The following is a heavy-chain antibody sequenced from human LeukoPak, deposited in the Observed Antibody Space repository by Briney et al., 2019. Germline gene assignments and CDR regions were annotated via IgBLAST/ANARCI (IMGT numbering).Heavy chain of an antibody. CDR2: IYYSGST. CDR3: ARGSLDFWSGYYSYNWFDP. V-gene: IGHV4-59*12. CDR1: GGSISRYY. Sequence: SETLSLTCTVSGGSISRYYWNWIRHPPGKGLEWIGYIYYSGSTNYNPSLKSRVTISVDTSKNQFSLKLSSVTAADTAVYYCARGSLDFWSGYYSYNWFDPWGQGTLVTVSS. J-gene: IGHJ5*02. D-gene: IGHD3-3*01.